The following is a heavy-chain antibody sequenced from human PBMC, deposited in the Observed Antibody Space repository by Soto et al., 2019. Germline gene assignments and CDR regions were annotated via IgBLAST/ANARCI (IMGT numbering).Heavy chain of an antibody. CDR1: GGSISHYY. D-gene: IGHD1-26*01. CDR2: IFYSGNS. V-gene: IGHV4-59*01. J-gene: IGHJ4*02. Sequence: KASETLSLTCSVSGGSISHYYWSWIRQSPGKGLEWIGFIFYSGNSNYNPSLKSRVSMSVDMSKNQFSLKLTSVTAADTAVYYCARDSGRSDLGYWGQGTLVTVSS. CDR3: ARDSGRSDLGY.